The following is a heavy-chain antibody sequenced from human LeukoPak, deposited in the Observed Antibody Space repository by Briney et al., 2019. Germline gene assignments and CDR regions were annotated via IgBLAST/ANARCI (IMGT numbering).Heavy chain of an antibody. CDR3: ARQYDTSGYPDY. V-gene: IGHV3-30*01. CDR2: ISFDGSHT. D-gene: IGHD5-12*01. Sequence: GGSLRLSCAASGFTFSSHALHWVRQAPGRGLEWVAVISFDGSHTYYAGSVKGRFTISRDNSENTLYLQMNSLRTEDTAVYHCARQYDTSGYPDYWGQGTLVTVSS. CDR1: GFTFSSHA. J-gene: IGHJ4*02.